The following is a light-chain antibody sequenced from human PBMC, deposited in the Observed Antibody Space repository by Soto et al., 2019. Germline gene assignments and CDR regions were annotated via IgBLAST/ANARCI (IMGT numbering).Light chain of an antibody. Sequence: DIQMTQSPASLSASVGDRVTITCRASQGISNYLVWYQQKPGKVPKLLIYAASTLQSGVPSRFSGSGSGTDFTLTITSLQPEDVATYYCQKYSSVITFGQGTRLEIK. CDR2: AAS. CDR3: QKYSSVIT. J-gene: IGKJ5*01. V-gene: IGKV1-27*01. CDR1: QGISNY.